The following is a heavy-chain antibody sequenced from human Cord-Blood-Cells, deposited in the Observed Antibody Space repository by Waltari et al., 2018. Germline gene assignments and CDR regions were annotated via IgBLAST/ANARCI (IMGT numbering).Heavy chain of an antibody. CDR3: ARFYYDSSGYFDY. V-gene: IGHV1-69*01. CDR2: IIPIFGTA. D-gene: IGHD3-22*01. CDR1: GGTFSSYA. J-gene: IGHJ4*02. Sequence: QVQLVQSGAEVKKPGSSVKVSCKASGGTFSSYAISWVRQAAGQGLEWMGGIIPIFGTANYAQKFQGRVTITADESTSTAYMEVSSLRSEDTAVYDCARFYYDSSGYFDYWGQGTLVTVSS.